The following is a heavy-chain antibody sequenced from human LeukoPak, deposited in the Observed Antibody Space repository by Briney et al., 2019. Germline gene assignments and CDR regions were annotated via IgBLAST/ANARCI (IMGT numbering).Heavy chain of an antibody. J-gene: IGHJ6*03. CDR1: GYTFTGYY. CDR3: ARDRLQYSSSWASPIYYMDV. Sequence: GASVKVSCKASGYTFTGYYVHWVRQAPGQGLEWMGWMNPKSGGTNYAQKFQGRVTMTRDTSISTAYMELSRLRSDDTAVYYCARDRLQYSSSWASPIYYMDVWGKGTTVTVSS. V-gene: IGHV1-2*02. D-gene: IGHD6-13*01. CDR2: MNPKSGGT.